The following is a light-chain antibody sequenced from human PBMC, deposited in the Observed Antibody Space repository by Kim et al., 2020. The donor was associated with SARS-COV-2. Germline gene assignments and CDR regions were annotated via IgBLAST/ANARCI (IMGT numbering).Light chain of an antibody. V-gene: IGLV10-54*01. Sequence: QAGLTQPPSVSKALGQTATVTCTGNSNNVDNQGAAWLQPRQGHPPELVSYRDNDRPSGISERFSASRSGNTASLTITRLQPEDEADYYCLAWDISLSAWMFGGGTQLTVL. J-gene: IGLJ3*02. CDR2: RDN. CDR1: SNNVDNQG. CDR3: LAWDISLSAWM.